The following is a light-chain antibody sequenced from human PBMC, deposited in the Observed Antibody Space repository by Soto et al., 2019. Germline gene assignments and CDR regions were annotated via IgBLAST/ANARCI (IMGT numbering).Light chain of an antibody. Sequence: QSALTQPASVSGSPGQSITISCTGTNSDVGSDNFVSWYQQYPGKAPKLLIYEASKRPSGLSHRFSGSKSGNTASLTISGLQAEDEADYYCCSLTNGATWVFGGGTKLTVL. J-gene: IGLJ3*02. CDR2: EAS. V-gene: IGLV2-23*01. CDR3: CSLTNGATWV. CDR1: NSDVGSDNF.